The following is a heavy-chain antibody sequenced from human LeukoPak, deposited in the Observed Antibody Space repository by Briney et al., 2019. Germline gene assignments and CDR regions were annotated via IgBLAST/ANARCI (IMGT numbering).Heavy chain of an antibody. V-gene: IGHV4-30-2*01. J-gene: IGHJ5*02. D-gene: IGHD3-22*01. CDR2: IYHSGST. CDR1: GGSISSGGYY. Sequence: SETLSLTCTVSGGSISSGGYYWSWIRQPPGKGLEWIGYIYHSGSTYYNPSLKSRVTISVDTSKNQFSLKLSSVTAADTAVYYCARSAPYYYDSSRNNWFDPWGQGTLVTVSS. CDR3: ARSAPYYYDSSRNNWFDP.